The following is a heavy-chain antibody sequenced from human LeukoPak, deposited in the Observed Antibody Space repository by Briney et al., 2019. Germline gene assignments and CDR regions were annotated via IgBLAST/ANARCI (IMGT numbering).Heavy chain of an antibody. CDR1: GFTFRSYS. J-gene: IGHJ5*02. D-gene: IGHD2-15*01. CDR3: ARGVCSTVEGSLIWFDP. V-gene: IGHV3-21*01. CDR2: ISSSSSYI. Sequence: KPGGSLRLSCAASGFTFRSYSMNWVRQAPGKGLEWVSSISSSSSYIYYADSVKGRFTISRDNAENSLFLQMVSLRAEDTAIYYCARGVCSTVEGSLIWFDPWGQGTLVTVSS.